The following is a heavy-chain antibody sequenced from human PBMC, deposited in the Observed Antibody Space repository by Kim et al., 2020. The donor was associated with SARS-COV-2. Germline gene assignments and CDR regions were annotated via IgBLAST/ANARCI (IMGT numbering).Heavy chain of an antibody. J-gene: IGHJ3*02. CDR3: ARDRIAVTQDAFDI. V-gene: IGHV1-2*06. Sequence: ASVKVSCKASGYTFTGYYMHWVRQAPGQGLEWMGRINPNSGGTNYAQKFQGRVTMTRDTSISTAYMELSRLRSDDTAVYYCARDRIAVTQDAFDIWGQGTMVTVSS. D-gene: IGHD6-19*01. CDR2: INPNSGGT. CDR1: GYTFTGYY.